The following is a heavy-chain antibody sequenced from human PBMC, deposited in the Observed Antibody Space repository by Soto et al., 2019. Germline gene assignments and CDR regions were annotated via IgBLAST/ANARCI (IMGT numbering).Heavy chain of an antibody. CDR2: IYYSGST. Sequence: PSETLSLTCTVSGGSVSSGSYYWSWIRQPPGKGLEWIGYIYYSGSTNYNPSLKSRVTISVDTSKNQFSLKLSSVTAADTAVYYCASESYYYDSSGYYDYWGQGTLVTVSS. V-gene: IGHV4-61*01. CDR3: ASESYYYDSSGYYDY. CDR1: GGSVSSGSYY. D-gene: IGHD3-22*01. J-gene: IGHJ4*02.